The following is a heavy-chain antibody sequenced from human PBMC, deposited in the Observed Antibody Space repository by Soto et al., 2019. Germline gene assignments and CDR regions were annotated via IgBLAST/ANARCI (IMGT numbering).Heavy chain of an antibody. V-gene: IGHV3-30-3*01. D-gene: IGHD2-15*01. CDR3: ARGTEDLEYYYGMDV. Sequence: PGGSLRLSCAASGFTFSSYAMHWVRQAPGKGLEWVAVISYDGSNKYYADSVKGRFTISRDNSKNTLYLQMNSLRAEDTAVYYCARGTEDLEYYYGMDVWGQGTTVTVSS. CDR2: ISYDGSNK. CDR1: GFTFSSYA. J-gene: IGHJ6*02.